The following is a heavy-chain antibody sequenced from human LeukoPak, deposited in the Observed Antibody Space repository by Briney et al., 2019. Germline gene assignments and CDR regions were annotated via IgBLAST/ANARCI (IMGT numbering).Heavy chain of an antibody. CDR3: ARDAQSQYYYDSYWFDP. J-gene: IGHJ5*02. CDR2: INPNSGGT. Sequence: ASVKVSCKASGYTFTGYYMHWVRQAPGQGLEWMGWINPNSGGTNYAQKFQGRVTMTRDTSISTAYMELSRLRSDDTAVYYCARDAQSQYYYDSYWFDPWGQGTLVTVSS. D-gene: IGHD3-22*01. CDR1: GYTFTGYY. V-gene: IGHV1-2*02.